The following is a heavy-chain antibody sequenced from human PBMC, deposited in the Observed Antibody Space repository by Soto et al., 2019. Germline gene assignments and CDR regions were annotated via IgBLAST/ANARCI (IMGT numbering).Heavy chain of an antibody. J-gene: IGHJ6*02. V-gene: IGHV4-39*07. D-gene: IGHD6-13*01. CDR1: GGSIGSISYR. CDR3: ARYSAAGLYYYFGMDV. Sequence: SQMMPVPRSVVGGSIGSISYRRSWISKTPGKGLEWSGSIYYSGSTYYNPSLKSRVTISVDMSKNQFSLKLTSVTAADTAVYFCARYSAAGLYYYFGMDVWGQGSTVTVSS. CDR2: IYYSGST.